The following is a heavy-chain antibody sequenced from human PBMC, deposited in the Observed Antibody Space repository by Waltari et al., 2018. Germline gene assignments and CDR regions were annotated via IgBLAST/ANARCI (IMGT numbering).Heavy chain of an antibody. D-gene: IGHD3-22*01. V-gene: IGHV4-39*07. CDR2: IYYSGST. CDR1: AGSISSSRYY. CDR3: ARESIYYYDSSGYYPDY. J-gene: IGHJ4*02. Sequence: QLQLQESGPGLVKPSETLSLTCTVSAGSISSSRYYWGWIRQPPGKGLEWIGSIYYSGSTYYNPSLKSRVTISVDTSKNQFSLKLSSVTAADTAVYYCARESIYYYDSSGYYPDYWGQGTLVTVSS.